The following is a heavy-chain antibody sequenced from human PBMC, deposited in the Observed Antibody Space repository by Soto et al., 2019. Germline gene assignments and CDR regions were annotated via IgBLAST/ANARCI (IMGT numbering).Heavy chain of an antibody. J-gene: IGHJ6*02. CDR1: GGSVSSDTHY. D-gene: IGHD2-15*01. CDR3: ARFVRTSSGTACSAGADL. V-gene: IGHV4-61*01. CDR2: IYSSGST. Sequence: SETLSLTCTVSGGSVSSDTHYWSWIRQPPGKRLEWIGFIYSSGSTNYNPSLKSRVTMSVDTSKNQFSLKLRSVIVADTAVYHCARFVRTSSGTACSAGADLWGQGTTVTVSS.